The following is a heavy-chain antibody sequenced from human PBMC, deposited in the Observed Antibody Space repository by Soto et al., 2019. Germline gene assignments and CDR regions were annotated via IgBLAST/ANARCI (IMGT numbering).Heavy chain of an antibody. D-gene: IGHD2-15*01. CDR3: ARAGCDGGTCYTLVLLRCGMDV. V-gene: IGHV3-30-3*01. CDR2: ISYDGNNK. Sequence: QVQLVESGGGVVQPGRSLRLSCAASGFTFSNYAMYWVRQAPGKGLEWVAVISYDGNNKYYADSVKGRFTISRDNSKNTLSMQMNSLRAEDTAVYYCARAGCDGGTCYTLVLLRCGMDVWGQGTTVTVSS. CDR1: GFTFSNYA. J-gene: IGHJ6*02.